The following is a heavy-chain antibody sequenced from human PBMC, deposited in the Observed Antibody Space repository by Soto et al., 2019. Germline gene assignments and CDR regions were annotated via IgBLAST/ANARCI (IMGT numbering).Heavy chain of an antibody. CDR3: ARGLGYCSSTSCSAA. D-gene: IGHD2-2*01. CDR2: ISNSSSTI. Sequence: GGSLRLSCAASGFTFSSYSMNWVRQAPGKGLEWVSYISNSSSTIYYADSVKGRFTISRDNAKNSLYLQMNSLRAEDTAVYYCARGLGYCSSTSCSAAWGQGTLVTVSS. CDR1: GFTFSSYS. V-gene: IGHV3-48*01. J-gene: IGHJ4*02.